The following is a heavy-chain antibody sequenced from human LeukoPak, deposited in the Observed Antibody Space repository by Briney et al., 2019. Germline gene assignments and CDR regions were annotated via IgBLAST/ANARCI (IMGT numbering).Heavy chain of an antibody. D-gene: IGHD3-16*01. Sequence: GGSLRLSCAVSGFTLSSNRMSWVRQAPGKGLEWVANIYQHGSEEHYVDSVKGRSTISRDNAKNSLYLQMDSLRAEDTAMYYCAREATFGYHYFDYWGQGTLVTVSS. CDR2: IYQHGSEE. V-gene: IGHV3-7*01. CDR3: AREATFGYHYFDY. CDR1: GFTLSSNR. J-gene: IGHJ4*02.